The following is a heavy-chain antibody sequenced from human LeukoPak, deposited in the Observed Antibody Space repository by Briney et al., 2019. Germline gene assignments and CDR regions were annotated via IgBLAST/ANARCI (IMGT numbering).Heavy chain of an antibody. Sequence: PGGSLRLSCAASGFTVNNFAKNWLRKAPSKGLKGVSTISYNDAGTYYADSVNVRFTISRDNSKNTLFLQMSGLRADDTAIYYCSRRKDGWGAFDIWGQGTMVTVSS. CDR2: ISYNDAGT. CDR3: SRRKDGWGAFDI. J-gene: IGHJ3*02. CDR1: GFTVNNFA. D-gene: IGHD5-24*01. V-gene: IGHV3-23*01.